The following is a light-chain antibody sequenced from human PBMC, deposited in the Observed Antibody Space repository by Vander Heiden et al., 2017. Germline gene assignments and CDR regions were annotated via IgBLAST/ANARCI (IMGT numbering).Light chain of an antibody. Sequence: DIQMTQSPSSLSASVGDRVTITCRARQSISSYLNWYQQKQGKAPKLLIYDEYSLQSGVPSSCSRRQHEDFANYYWQQSYSTQFFGHGTKVDIK. CDR3: QQSYSTQF. CDR2: DEY. J-gene: IGKJ3*01. CDR1: QSISSY. V-gene: IGKV1-39*01.